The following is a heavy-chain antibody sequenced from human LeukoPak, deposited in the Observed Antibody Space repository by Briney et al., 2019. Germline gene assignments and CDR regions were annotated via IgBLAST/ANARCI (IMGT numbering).Heavy chain of an antibody. V-gene: IGHV3-9*01. CDR1: GFTFDDYA. D-gene: IGHD4-23*01. J-gene: IGHJ6*02. CDR3: ARWTVVTPYYYGMDV. CDR2: ISWNRATI. Sequence: PGGSLRLSCAASGFTFDDYAMHWVRQAPGKGLEWVSGISWNRATIGYADSVKGRFTISRDNAKNSLYLQMNSLRAEDTAVYYCARWTVVTPYYYGMDVWGQGTTVTVSS.